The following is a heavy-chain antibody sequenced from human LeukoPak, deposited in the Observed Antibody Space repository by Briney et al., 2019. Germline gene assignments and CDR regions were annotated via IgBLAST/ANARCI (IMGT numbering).Heavy chain of an antibody. CDR3: ATLHGYYDFWSGYHHDRGNRYFDY. CDR2: FDPEDGET. V-gene: IGHV1-24*01. Sequence: ASVKVSCKVSGYTLTELSMHWVRQAPGKGLEWMGGFDPEDGETIYAQKFQGRITMTEDTSTDTAYMELSSLRSEDTAVYYCATLHGYYDFWSGYHHDRGNRYFDYWGQGTLVTVSS. D-gene: IGHD3-3*01. CDR1: GYTLTELS. J-gene: IGHJ4*02.